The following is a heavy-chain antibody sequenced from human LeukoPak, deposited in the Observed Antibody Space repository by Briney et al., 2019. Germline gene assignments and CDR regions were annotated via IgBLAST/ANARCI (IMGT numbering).Heavy chain of an antibody. CDR2: ISAYNGNT. CDR3: ASVGYCSSTSCSPRGWFDP. J-gene: IGHJ5*02. V-gene: IGHV1-18*01. CDR1: GYTFTSYG. D-gene: IGHD2-2*01. Sequence: ASVKVSCKASGYTFTSYGISWVRQAPGQGLEWMGWISAYNGNTNYAQKLQGRVTMTTDTSTSTAYMELRSLRSDDTAVYYCASVGYCSSTSCSPRGWFDPWGQGTLVTVSS.